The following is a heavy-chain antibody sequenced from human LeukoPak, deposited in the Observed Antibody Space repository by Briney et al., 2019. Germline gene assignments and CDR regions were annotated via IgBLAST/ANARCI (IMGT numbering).Heavy chain of an antibody. D-gene: IGHD3-10*01. Sequence: GESLKISCTGSGYRFTYWITWVRQMPGKGLEWMGTIDPGYSNMKNYNPSLEGHVTISVDKSINTVYLQWSSLKASDSAMYYCATGSSGGYSHWGQGTLSPSPQ. J-gene: IGHJ4*02. V-gene: IGHV5-10-1*01. CDR3: ATGSSGGYSH. CDR1: GYRFTYW. CDR2: IDPGYSNM.